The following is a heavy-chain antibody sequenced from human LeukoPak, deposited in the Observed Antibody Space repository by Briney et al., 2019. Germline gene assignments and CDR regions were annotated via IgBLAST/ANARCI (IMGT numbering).Heavy chain of an antibody. V-gene: IGHV3-30*02. D-gene: IGHD2-15*01. Sequence: GGSLRLSCAASGFTFSSYGMHWVRQAPGKGLEWVAFILYDGTNKYYADSVKGRFTISRDNSKNTLYLQMNSLRAEDTAVYYCAKDLSYSLDYWGQGTLVTVSS. CDR2: ILYDGTNK. CDR3: AKDLSYSLDY. J-gene: IGHJ4*02. CDR1: GFTFSSYG.